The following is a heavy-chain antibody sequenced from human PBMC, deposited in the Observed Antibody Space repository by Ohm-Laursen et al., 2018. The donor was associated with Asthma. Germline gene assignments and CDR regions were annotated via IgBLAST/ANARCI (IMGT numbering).Heavy chain of an antibody. D-gene: IGHD3-9*01. CDR1: GGSISSYY. CDR3: AREGTYDILTGSLNNWFDP. J-gene: IGHJ5*02. CDR2: IYYSGST. Sequence: TLSLTCTVSGGSISSYYWSWIRQPPGKGLEWIGYIYYSGSTNYNPSLKSRVTISVDTSKNQFSLKLSSVTAADTAVYYCAREGTYDILTGSLNNWFDPWGQGTLVTVSS. V-gene: IGHV4-59*01.